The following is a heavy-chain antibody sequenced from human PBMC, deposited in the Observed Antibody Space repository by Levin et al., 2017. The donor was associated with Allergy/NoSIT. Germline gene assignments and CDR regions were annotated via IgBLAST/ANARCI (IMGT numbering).Heavy chain of an antibody. D-gene: IGHD2-2*02. CDR1: GFTFSDYA. J-gene: IGHJ5*02. CDR3: AKGGCGNANCYTNH. V-gene: IGHV3-30*18. CDR2: ISYDGSNN. Sequence: GGSLRLSCAASGFTFSDYAMHWVRQAPGKGLEWVAVISYDGSNNYFADSVKGRFTISRDNSKNTLYLQMNSLRAEDTAVYYCAKGGCGNANCYTNHWGQGTLVTVSS.